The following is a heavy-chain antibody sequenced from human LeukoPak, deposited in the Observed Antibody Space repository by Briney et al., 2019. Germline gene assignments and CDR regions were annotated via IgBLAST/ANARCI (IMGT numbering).Heavy chain of an antibody. J-gene: IGHJ4*02. CDR1: GFTFSSYN. Sequence: PGGSLRLSCAASGFTFSSYNMKWVRQAPGKGLEWVSFISTTSNYIYYADSVKGRFTISGDNAKNSLYLQMNSLRGEDAALYYCARAGVCTTTSCDGGIDYWGQGTLVTVSS. CDR3: ARAGVCTTTSCDGGIDY. D-gene: IGHD2-2*01. V-gene: IGHV3-21*06. CDR2: ISTTSNYI.